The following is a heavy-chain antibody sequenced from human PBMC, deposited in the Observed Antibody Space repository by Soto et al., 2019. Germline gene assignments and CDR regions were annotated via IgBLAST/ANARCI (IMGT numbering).Heavy chain of an antibody. CDR2: IYHSGST. V-gene: IGHV4-4*02. CDR3: ARGHRYYGDYFYYFDY. D-gene: IGHD4-17*01. CDR1: GGSISSSNW. Sequence: SETLSLTCAVSGGSISSSNWWSWVRQPPGKGLEWIGEIYHSGSTNYNPSLKSRVTISVDKSKNQFSLKLSSVTAADTAVYYCARGHRYYGDYFYYFDYWGQGTLVTVSS. J-gene: IGHJ4*02.